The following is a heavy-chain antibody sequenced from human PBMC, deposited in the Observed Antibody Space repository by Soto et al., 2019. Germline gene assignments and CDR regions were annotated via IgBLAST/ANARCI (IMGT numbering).Heavy chain of an antibody. Sequence: SVKVSCKASGGTFSSYAISWVRQAPGQGLEWMGGIIPIFGTANYAQKFQGRVTITADESTSTAYMELSSLRSEDTAVYYCARAHCSSTSCPKTRPKYYYYYCMHFWGQGTTVTVS. CDR3: ARAHCSSTSCPKTRPKYYYYYCMHF. CDR1: GGTFSSYA. CDR2: IIPIFGTA. V-gene: IGHV1-69*13. D-gene: IGHD2-2*01. J-gene: IGHJ6*02.